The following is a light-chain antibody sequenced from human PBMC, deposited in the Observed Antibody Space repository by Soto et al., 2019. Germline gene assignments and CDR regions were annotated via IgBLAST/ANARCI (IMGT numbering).Light chain of an antibody. J-gene: IGKJ1*01. CDR2: WAS. CDR3: QQYYTTPTWT. CDR1: QSVFYSSNNRNY. Sequence: DIVLTQSPDSLAVSLGERATINCKSSQSVFYSSNNRNYLGWYQQKPGLPPKLLIYWASTREPGVPDRFSGSGSVTDFTLTISSLQAEDVAVYYCQQYYTTPTWTFGQGTKVEIK. V-gene: IGKV4-1*01.